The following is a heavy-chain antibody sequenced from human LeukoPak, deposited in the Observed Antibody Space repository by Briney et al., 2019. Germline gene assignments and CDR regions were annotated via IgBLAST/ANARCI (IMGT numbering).Heavy chain of an antibody. CDR3: ARFPNYDFWSGYYSVGY. CDR1: GYTFTSYD. Sequence: ASVKVSCKASGYTFTSYDINWVRQATGQGLEWMGWMNPNSGNTGYAQKFQGRVTMTRNTSISTAYMELSSLRSEDTAVYYCARFPNYDFWSGYYSVGYWGQGTLVTVSS. CDR2: MNPNSGNT. D-gene: IGHD3-3*01. V-gene: IGHV1-8*01. J-gene: IGHJ4*02.